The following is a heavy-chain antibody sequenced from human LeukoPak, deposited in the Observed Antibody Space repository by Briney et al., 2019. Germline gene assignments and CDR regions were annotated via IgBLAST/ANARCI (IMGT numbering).Heavy chain of an antibody. CDR1: GGSISSGGYY. J-gene: IGHJ6*02. Sequence: SQTLSLTCTVSGGSISSGGYYWSWIRQHPGKGLEWIGYIYYSGSTYYNPSLKSRVTISVDTSKNQFSLKLSSVTAADTAVCYCAREASSSSSYYYYGMDVWGQGTTVTVSS. V-gene: IGHV4-31*03. CDR2: IYYSGST. D-gene: IGHD6-6*01. CDR3: AREASSSSSYYYYGMDV.